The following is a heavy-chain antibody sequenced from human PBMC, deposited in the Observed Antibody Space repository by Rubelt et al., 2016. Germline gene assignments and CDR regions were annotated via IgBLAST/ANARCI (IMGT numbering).Heavy chain of an antibody. D-gene: IGHD1-26*01. CDR3: AHLGGSYILDAFDI. CDR2: IYWDDDK. CDR1: GFSLSTSGVG. J-gene: IGHJ3*02. V-gene: IGHV2-5*02. Sequence: QITLKESGPTLVKPTQTLTLTCTFSGFSLSTSGVGVGWIRQPPGKALEWLALIYWDDDKRYSPSLKSRLTIAKETAKNHVVLTMTNMDPVDTATYYCAHLGGSYILDAFDIWGQGTMVTVSS.